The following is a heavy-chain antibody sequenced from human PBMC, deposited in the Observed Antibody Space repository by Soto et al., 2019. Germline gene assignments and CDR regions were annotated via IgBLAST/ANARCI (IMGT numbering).Heavy chain of an antibody. V-gene: IGHV1-46*01. Sequence: ASVIVSCKAAGYIFTSYYMHLVRQAPGKGLEXMGXXIXXGXXXXXGXXXQGRVTMTRDTSTNTVYMELSSLKSEEMAVYYCARDSRNVARYFDYWGQGTLVTVSS. CDR1: GYIFTSYY. CDR2: XIXXGXXX. J-gene: IGHJ4*02. D-gene: IGHD5-12*01. CDR3: ARDSRNVARYFDY.